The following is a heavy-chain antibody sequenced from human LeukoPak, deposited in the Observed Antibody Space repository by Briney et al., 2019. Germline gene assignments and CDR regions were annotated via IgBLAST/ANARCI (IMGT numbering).Heavy chain of an antibody. J-gene: IGHJ6*03. V-gene: IGHV1-18*01. Sequence: GASVKVSCKASGYTFTSYGISWVRQAPGQGLEWMGWISAYNGNTNYAQKLQGRVTMTTDTSKSTAYMELRSLRSDDTAVYYCARDQMRDSSGYYYYYYYMDVWGKGTTVTVSS. CDR2: ISAYNGNT. D-gene: IGHD3-22*01. CDR3: ARDQMRDSSGYYYYYYYMDV. CDR1: GYTFTSYG.